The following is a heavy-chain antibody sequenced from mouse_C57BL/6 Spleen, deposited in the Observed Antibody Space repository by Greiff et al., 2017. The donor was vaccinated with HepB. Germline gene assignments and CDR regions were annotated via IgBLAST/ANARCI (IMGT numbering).Heavy chain of an antibody. J-gene: IGHJ2*01. CDR3: TGIYYYGSSHFDY. D-gene: IGHD1-1*01. CDR2: ISLKSDNYAT. Sequence: EVMLVESGGGLVQPGGSMKLSCVASGFTFSNYWMNWVRQSPEKGLEWVAQISLKSDNYATNYAVSVKGKFTITRYDTKTSVYLQMNNLRANYTGIYYCTGIYYYGSSHFDYWGQGTTLTVSS. CDR1: GFTFSNYW. V-gene: IGHV6-3*01.